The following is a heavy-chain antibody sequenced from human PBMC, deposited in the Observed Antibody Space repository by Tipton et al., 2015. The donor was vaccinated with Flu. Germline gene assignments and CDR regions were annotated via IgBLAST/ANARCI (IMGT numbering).Heavy chain of an antibody. J-gene: IGHJ6*02. CDR1: GGSISSSSYY. Sequence: TLSLTCTVSGGSISSSSYYWSWIRQPAGKGLEWIGRMYTSGSTNYNPSLKSRVTISTDASKNQFSLRLDSVTAADTAVYYCARAPIWSGYVTYAMDVWGQGTTVTVS. CDR3: ARAPIWSGYVTYAMDV. V-gene: IGHV4-61*02. CDR2: MYTSGST. D-gene: IGHD3-3*01.